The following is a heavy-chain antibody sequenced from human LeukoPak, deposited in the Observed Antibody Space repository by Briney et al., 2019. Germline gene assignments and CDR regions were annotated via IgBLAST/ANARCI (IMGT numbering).Heavy chain of an antibody. D-gene: IGHD1-1*01. Sequence: ASVKVSCKASGYRCTVYYLYWVRQAPGQGLECLGWINPDSGGTDYAQKFRGRITMTWDTSIGTASMEIRGLTSDDTAVYYCARASNHENCWYSLLDPWGQGTQVTVSS. CDR1: GYRCTVYY. V-gene: IGHV1-2*02. J-gene: IGHJ5*02. CDR2: INPDSGGT. CDR3: ARASNHENCWYSLLDP.